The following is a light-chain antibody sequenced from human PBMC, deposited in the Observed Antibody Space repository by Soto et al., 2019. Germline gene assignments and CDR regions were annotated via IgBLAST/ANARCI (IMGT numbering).Light chain of an antibody. V-gene: IGKV3-20*01. J-gene: IGKJ5*01. CDR2: DAS. CDR1: RSVSSN. CDR3: QQYGSSPVT. Sequence: EIVMTQSPATLSVSPGERATLSCRASRSVSSNLAWYQQIPGQAPRLLIYDASSRATGIPDRFSGSGSGTDFTLTISRLEPEDFAVYYCQQYGSSPVTFGQGTRLEIK.